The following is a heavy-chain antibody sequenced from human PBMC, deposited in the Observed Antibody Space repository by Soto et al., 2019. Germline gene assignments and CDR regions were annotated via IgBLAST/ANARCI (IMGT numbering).Heavy chain of an antibody. CDR1: GYSISSGYY. CDR3: ARDTIFGVVNYHYGLDV. Sequence: SETLSLTCVVSGYSISSGYYWGWIRQPPGKGLEWIGSSYHSGGPYYNPSLKSRVTISVDTSKNQFYLKLRSVTAAVTAVYYCARDTIFGVVNYHYGLDVWGQGTTVTVSS. V-gene: IGHV4-38-2*01. D-gene: IGHD3-3*01. CDR2: SYHSGGP. J-gene: IGHJ6*02.